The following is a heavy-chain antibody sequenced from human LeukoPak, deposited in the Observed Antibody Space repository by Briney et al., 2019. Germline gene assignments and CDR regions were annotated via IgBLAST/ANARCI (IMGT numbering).Heavy chain of an antibody. CDR2: IYYSGST. CDR1: GGSLSSGDYY. CDR3: ATRITRRAGGVDY. V-gene: IGHV4-30-4*01. D-gene: IGHD3-10*01. Sequence: SQTLSLTCTVSGGSLSSGDYYWSWIRQPPGKGLEWIGYIYYSGSTYYNPSLKSRVTISVDTSKNQFSLKLSSVTAADTAVYYCATRITRRAGGVDYWGQGTLVTVSS. J-gene: IGHJ4*02.